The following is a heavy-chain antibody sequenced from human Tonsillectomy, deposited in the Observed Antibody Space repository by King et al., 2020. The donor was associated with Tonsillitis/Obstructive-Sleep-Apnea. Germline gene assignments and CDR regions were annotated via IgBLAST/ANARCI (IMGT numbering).Heavy chain of an antibody. V-gene: IGHV1-46*01. Sequence: VQLVESGAEVKKPGASVKVSCKASGYTFTSYYIHWVRQAPGQGLEWMGIINPSGGSTSYAQKFQGRVTMTRDTSTSTVYMELSSLRSEDTAVYYCARDGFGEYQLLVPSQQYNWFDPWGQGTLVTVSS. J-gene: IGHJ5*02. CDR1: GYTFTSYY. CDR3: ARDGFGEYQLLVPSQQYNWFDP. D-gene: IGHD2-2*01. CDR2: INPSGGST.